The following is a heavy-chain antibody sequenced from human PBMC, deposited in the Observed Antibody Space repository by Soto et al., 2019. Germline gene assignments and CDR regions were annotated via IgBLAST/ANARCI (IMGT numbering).Heavy chain of an antibody. CDR2: ISYDGSNK. D-gene: IGHD6-19*01. CDR3: AKVEPTLFTGYSSGPIDY. J-gene: IGHJ4*02. CDR1: GFTFSSYG. V-gene: IGHV3-30*18. Sequence: GGSLRLSWAASGFTFSSYGGHWVRQAPGKGLEWVAVISYDGSNKYYADSVKGRFTISRDNSKNTLYLQMYSLRAEDTAVYYCAKVEPTLFTGYSSGPIDYWGQGTLVTVSS.